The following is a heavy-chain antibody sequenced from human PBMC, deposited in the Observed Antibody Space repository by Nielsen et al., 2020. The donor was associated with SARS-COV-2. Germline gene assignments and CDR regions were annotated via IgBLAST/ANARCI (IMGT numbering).Heavy chain of an antibody. V-gene: IGHV5-51*01. CDR1: GYSFTSYW. J-gene: IGHJ3*02. CDR2: IDPGDSET. D-gene: IGHD6-6*01. Sequence: GESLKISCKGSGYSFTSYWIGWVRQMPGKGLEWMGIIDPGDSETGYSPPFQGQVTISADKSISTAYLQWSSLKASDTAMYYCARHYLQLKAFDIWGQGTMVTVSS. CDR3: ARHYLQLKAFDI.